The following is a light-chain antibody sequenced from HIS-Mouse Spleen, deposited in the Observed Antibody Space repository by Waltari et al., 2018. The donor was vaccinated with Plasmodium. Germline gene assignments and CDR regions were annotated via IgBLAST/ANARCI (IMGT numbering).Light chain of an antibody. V-gene: IGKV3-15*01. CDR2: GAS. Sequence: EIVMTQSPATLSVSPGERATLSCSASQSVSSNLAWYQQKPGQAPRLLIYGASTRATGIPARFSGSGSGTEFTLTINSLQSEDFAVYYCQQYNNWSFTFGPGTKVDIK. J-gene: IGKJ3*01. CDR3: QQYNNWSFT. CDR1: QSVSSN.